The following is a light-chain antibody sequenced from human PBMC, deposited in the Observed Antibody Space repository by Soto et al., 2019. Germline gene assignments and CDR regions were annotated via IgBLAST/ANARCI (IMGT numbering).Light chain of an antibody. CDR2: AAS. CDR1: QDINIY. CDR3: PTSDDAPLT. V-gene: IGKV1-27*01. J-gene: IGKJ4*01. Sequence: DIQMTQSPSSLSASVGDRVTITCRAGQDINIYLAWYQQKPGKVPKLLISAASTLQSGVPSRLSGSGPGTEFTLAISSLQPEDVATSSRPTSDDAPLTFGGGTNVEIK.